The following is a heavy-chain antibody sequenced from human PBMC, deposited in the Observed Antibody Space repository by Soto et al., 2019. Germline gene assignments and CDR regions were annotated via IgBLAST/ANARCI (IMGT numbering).Heavy chain of an antibody. CDR2: INHSGST. CDR1: GGSFSGYC. V-gene: IGHV4-34*01. J-gene: IGHJ5*02. Sequence: SETLSLTCAVYGGSFSGYCWGWIRQPPGKGLEWIGEINHSGSTNYNPSLKSRVTISVDTSKNQFSLKLSSVTAADTAVYYCARGALITMVRGVIGWFDPWGQGPLVTV. CDR3: ARGALITMVRGVIGWFDP. D-gene: IGHD3-10*01.